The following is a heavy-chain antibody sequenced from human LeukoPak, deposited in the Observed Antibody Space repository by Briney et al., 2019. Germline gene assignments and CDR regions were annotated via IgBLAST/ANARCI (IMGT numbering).Heavy chain of an antibody. V-gene: IGHV1-18*01. Sequence: ASVKVSCKASGYTFTSYGISWVRQAPGQGLEWMGWISAYNGNTKYAQKLQGRVTMTTDTSTSTAYMELRSLRSDDTAVYYCARDLDGDHHPFYFDYWGQGTLVTVSS. J-gene: IGHJ4*02. CDR3: ARDLDGDHHPFYFDY. D-gene: IGHD4-17*01. CDR2: ISAYNGNT. CDR1: GYTFTSYG.